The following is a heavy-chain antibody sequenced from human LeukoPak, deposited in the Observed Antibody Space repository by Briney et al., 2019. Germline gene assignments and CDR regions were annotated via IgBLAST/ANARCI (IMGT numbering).Heavy chain of an antibody. V-gene: IGHV3-33*01. J-gene: IGHJ4*02. CDR3: ARDCSSTSCYDNLVY. D-gene: IGHD2-2*01. CDR2: IWYDGSNK. CDR1: GFTFSSYG. Sequence: PGRSLRLSCAASGFTFSSYGMHWVRQAPGKGLEWVAVIWYDGSNKYYADSVKGRFTISRDNSKNTLYLQMNSLRAEDTAVYYCARDCSSTSCYDNLVYWGQGTLVTVSS.